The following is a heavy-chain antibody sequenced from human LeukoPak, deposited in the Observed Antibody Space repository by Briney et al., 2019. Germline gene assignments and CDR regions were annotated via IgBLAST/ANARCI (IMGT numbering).Heavy chain of an antibody. CDR1: GGSISSYY. V-gene: IGHV4-59*01. D-gene: IGHD3-10*01. J-gene: IGHJ6*02. Sequence: SETLSLTCTVSGGSISSYYWSWIRQPPGKGLEWIGYIYYSGSTNYNPSLKSRVTMSVDTSKNQFSLKLSSVTAADTAVYYCARLYYGSGSYYGYYYYGMDVWGQGTTVTVSS. CDR2: IYYSGST. CDR3: ARLYYGSGSYYGYYYYGMDV.